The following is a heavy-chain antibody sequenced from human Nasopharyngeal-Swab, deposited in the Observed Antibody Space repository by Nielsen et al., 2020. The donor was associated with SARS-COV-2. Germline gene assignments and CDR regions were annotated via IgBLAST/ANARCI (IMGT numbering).Heavy chain of an antibody. CDR3: AIGLGPYYYYGMDV. V-gene: IGHV3-30*03. J-gene: IGHJ6*02. Sequence: VRQAPGKGLEWVAVISYDRSNKYYADSVKGRFTISRDNSKNTLYLQMNSLRAEDTAVYYCAIGLGPYYYYGMDVWGQGTTVTVSS. CDR2: ISYDRSNK. D-gene: IGHD3/OR15-3a*01.